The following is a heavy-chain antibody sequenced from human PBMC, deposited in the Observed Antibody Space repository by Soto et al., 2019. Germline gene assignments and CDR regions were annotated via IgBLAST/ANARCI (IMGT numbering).Heavy chain of an antibody. CDR1: GGSISSGGYY. CDR2: IYYSGST. D-gene: IGHD6-13*01. CDR3: ARDRSSWYAFDI. J-gene: IGHJ3*02. Sequence: SETLSLTCTVSGGSISSGGYYWSWIRQHPGKGLEWIGYIYYSGSTYYNPSLKSRVTISVDTSKNQFSLKLSSVTAADTAVYYCARDRSSWYAFDIWGHGTMVTVSS. V-gene: IGHV4-31*03.